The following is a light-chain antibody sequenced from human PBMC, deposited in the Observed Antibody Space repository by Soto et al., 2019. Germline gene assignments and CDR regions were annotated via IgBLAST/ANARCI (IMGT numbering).Light chain of an antibody. CDR1: QGIRND. V-gene: IGKV1-17*01. CDR3: LQHSSYPWT. J-gene: IGKJ1*01. Sequence: THMNQSTSSLSASVGDRVTIACGASQGIRNDLGWYQQKPGKAPKRLIYAASSLQSGVPSRFSGSGSGTEFTLTISTLPPDDFATYYCLQHSSYPWTFGQGTKVDI. CDR2: AAS.